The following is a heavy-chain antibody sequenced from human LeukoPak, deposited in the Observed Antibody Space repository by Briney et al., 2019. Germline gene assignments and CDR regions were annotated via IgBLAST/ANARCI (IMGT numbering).Heavy chain of an antibody. CDR1: GFSFSDYP. CDR3: AKEGRAGATYFDH. D-gene: IGHD1-26*01. CDR2: ISGSGDGR. Sequence: GGSLRLSCGASGFSFSDYPMGWVRQDPGKGLEWVSGISGSGDGRYYADSVKGRFTISRDNSKNTLYLQLNSLRAEDTAVYYCAKEGRAGATYFDHRGQGTRVTVSS. V-gene: IGHV3-23*01. J-gene: IGHJ4*02.